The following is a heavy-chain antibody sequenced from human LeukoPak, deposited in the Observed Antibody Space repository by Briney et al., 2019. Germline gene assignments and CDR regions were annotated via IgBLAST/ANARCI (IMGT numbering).Heavy chain of an antibody. CDR2: IIPILGIA. J-gene: IGHJ4*02. CDR3: ASASDSSGYYFHY. D-gene: IGHD3-22*01. V-gene: IGHV1-69*04. CDR1: GYTFTSYG. Sequence: GASVKVSCKASGYTFTSYGISWVRQAPGQGLEWMGRIIPILGIANYAQKFQGRVTITADKSTSTAYMELGSLRSEDTAVYYCASASDSSGYYFHYWGQGTLVTVSS.